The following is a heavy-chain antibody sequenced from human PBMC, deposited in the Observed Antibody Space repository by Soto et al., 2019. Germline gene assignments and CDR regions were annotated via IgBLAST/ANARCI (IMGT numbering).Heavy chain of an antibody. CDR2: INPNSGGT. J-gene: IGHJ5*02. CDR1: GYAFTGYY. Sequence: GASVKVSCKASGYAFTGYYMHWVRQAPGQGLEWMGWINPNSGGTNYAQKFQGWVTMTRDTSISTAYMELSRLRSDDTAVYYCARVANFGSSPTNLGFDPWGQGTLVTVSS. V-gene: IGHV1-2*04. CDR3: ARVANFGSSPTNLGFDP. D-gene: IGHD6-13*01.